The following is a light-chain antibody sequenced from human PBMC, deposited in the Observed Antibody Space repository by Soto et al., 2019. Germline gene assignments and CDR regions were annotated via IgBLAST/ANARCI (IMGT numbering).Light chain of an antibody. CDR3: QPYDSSLSGWV. Sequence: QSVLTQPPSVSGAPGQRVTISCTGSSSNIGAGYDVHWYQQLPRTAPKLLIYGNSNRPSGVPDRFSGSKSGTSASLAITGLQAEDEADYYCQPYDSSLSGWVFGGGTKLTVL. CDR1: SSNIGAGYD. V-gene: IGLV1-40*01. J-gene: IGLJ3*02. CDR2: GNS.